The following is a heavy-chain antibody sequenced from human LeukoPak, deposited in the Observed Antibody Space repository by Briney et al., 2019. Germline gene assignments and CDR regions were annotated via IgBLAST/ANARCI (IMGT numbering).Heavy chain of an antibody. V-gene: IGHV3-7*01. D-gene: IGHD3-16*01. CDR1: GFTFSANW. CDR3: ARGGGFLIDF. J-gene: IGHJ4*02. Sequence: GGSLRLSCAASGFTFSANWMNWVRQAPGKGLEWVAIIQQEGSEKHYVDSVKGRFIISRDNAKNSLYLEKNGLRAEDTGIYYCARGGGFLIDFWGQGILVTVSS. CDR2: IQQEGSEK.